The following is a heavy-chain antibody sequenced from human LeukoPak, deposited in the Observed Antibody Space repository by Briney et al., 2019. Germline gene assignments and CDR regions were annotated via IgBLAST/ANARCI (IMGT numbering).Heavy chain of an antibody. CDR2: ISSSSSYI. J-gene: IGHJ6*02. Sequence: GGSLRLSCAASGFTFSSYSMNWVRQAPGKGLEWVSSISSSSSYIYYADSVKGRFTISRDNAKNSLYLQMNSLRAEDTAVYYCTTDILTGYYYYYGMDVWGQGTTVTVSS. V-gene: IGHV3-21*01. CDR1: GFTFSSYS. D-gene: IGHD3-9*01. CDR3: TTDILTGYYYYYGMDV.